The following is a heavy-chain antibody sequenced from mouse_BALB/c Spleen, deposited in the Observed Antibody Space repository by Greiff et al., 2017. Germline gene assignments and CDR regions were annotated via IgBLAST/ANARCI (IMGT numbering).Heavy chain of an antibody. CDR2: IWAGGST. CDR1: GFSLTSYG. V-gene: IGHV2-9*02. D-gene: IGHD1-2*01. CDR3: ARGNSLLRYFDV. Sequence: EQLQESGPGLVAPSQSLSITCTVSGFSLTSYGVHWVRQPPGKGLEWLGVIWAGGSTNYNSALMSRLSISKDNSKSQVFLKMNSLQTNDTAMYYCARGNSLLRYFDVWGAGTTVTVSS. J-gene: IGHJ1*01.